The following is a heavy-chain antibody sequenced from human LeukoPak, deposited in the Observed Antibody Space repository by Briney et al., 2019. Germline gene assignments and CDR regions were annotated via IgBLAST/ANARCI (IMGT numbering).Heavy chain of an antibody. J-gene: IGHJ4*02. Sequence: GGSLRLSCAAFGFTFSSYWMHWVRQAPGKGLVWVSRINSDGSSTSYADSVKGRFTISRDNAKNTLYLQMNSLRAEDTAVYYCARDPSPALWFGELLKAALDYWGQGTLVTVSS. V-gene: IGHV3-74*01. CDR1: GFTFSSYW. CDR3: ARDPSPALWFGELLKAALDY. D-gene: IGHD3-10*01. CDR2: INSDGSST.